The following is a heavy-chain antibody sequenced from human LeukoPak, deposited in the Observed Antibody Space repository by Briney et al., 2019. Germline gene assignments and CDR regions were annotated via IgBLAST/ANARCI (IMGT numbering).Heavy chain of an antibody. CDR3: ARAIFGVVIIERFFDY. CDR1: GYSIRSGYY. V-gene: IGHV4-38-2*02. CDR2: IYHTETT. Sequence: SETLSLTCTVSGYSIRSGYYWGWVRQPPGQGLEWIGSIYHTETTYYNPSLKSRVTISVDTSKNQFSLRLSSVTAADTAVYYCARAIFGVVIIERFFDYWGQGTLVTVSS. J-gene: IGHJ4*02. D-gene: IGHD3-3*01.